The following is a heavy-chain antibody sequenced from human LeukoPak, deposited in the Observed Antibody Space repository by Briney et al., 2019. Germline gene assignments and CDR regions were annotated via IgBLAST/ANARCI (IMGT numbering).Heavy chain of an antibody. CDR1: GGSISSSSYY. CDR2: IYYSGST. V-gene: IGHV4-39*07. Sequence: PSETLSLTCTVSGGSISSSSYYWGWIRQPPGKGLEWIGSIYYSGSTYYNPSLKSRVTISVDTSKNQFSLKLSSVTAADTAVYYCARGAGSSWYSSLSNTDAFDIWGQGTMVTVSS. D-gene: IGHD6-13*01. J-gene: IGHJ3*02. CDR3: ARGAGSSWYSSLSNTDAFDI.